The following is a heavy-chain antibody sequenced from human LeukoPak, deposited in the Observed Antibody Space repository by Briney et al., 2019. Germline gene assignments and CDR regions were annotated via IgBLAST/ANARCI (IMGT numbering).Heavy chain of an antibody. CDR2: ISSTASTI. Sequence: GGSLRLSCAASVFTFSSYGMNWVRQAPGKGLEWVSYISSTASTIYYADSVKGRFTISRDNAKNSLFLQMNSLRAEDTAVYYCARDVTYYGADWFDPWGQGTLVTVSS. J-gene: IGHJ5*02. V-gene: IGHV3-48*04. CDR1: VFTFSSYG. CDR3: ARDVTYYGADWFDP. D-gene: IGHD4-17*01.